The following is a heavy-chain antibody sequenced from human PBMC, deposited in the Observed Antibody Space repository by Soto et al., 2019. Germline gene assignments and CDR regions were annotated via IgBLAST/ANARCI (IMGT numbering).Heavy chain of an antibody. CDR1: GGSISSGGYY. CDR2: IYYSGST. D-gene: IGHD4-4*01. J-gene: IGHJ1*01. CDR3: ARAVRNDYSNYPIGDFQH. V-gene: IGHV4-31*03. Sequence: TSETLSLTCTVSGGSISSGGYYWSWIRQHPGKGLEWIGYIYYSGSTYYNPSLKSRVTISVDTSKNQFSLKLSSVTAADTAMYYCARAVRNDYSNYPIGDFQHWGQGTLVTVSS.